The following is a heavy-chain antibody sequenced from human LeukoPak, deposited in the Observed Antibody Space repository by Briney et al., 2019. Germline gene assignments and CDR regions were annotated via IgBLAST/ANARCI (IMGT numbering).Heavy chain of an antibody. V-gene: IGHV3-30-3*01. J-gene: IGHJ6*02. D-gene: IGHD3-22*01. Sequence: GGSLRLSCAASGFTFSSYVMHWVRQAPGKGLEWVAVISYDGSNRYYADSVKGRFTISRDNSKNTLYLQMNSLRAEDTAVYYCARDGSSGSYYYYGMDVWGQGTTVTVSS. CDR3: ARDGSSGSYYYYGMDV. CDR2: ISYDGSNR. CDR1: GFTFSSYV.